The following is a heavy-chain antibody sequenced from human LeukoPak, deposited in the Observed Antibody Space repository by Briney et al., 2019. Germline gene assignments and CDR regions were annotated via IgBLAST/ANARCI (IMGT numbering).Heavy chain of an antibody. Sequence: GGSLRLSCAASGFTFSSYAMSWVRQAPGKGLEWVSAISGSGGSTYYADSVKGRFTISRDNSKNTLYLQMNSLRAEDTAVYYCARDQPLTGYLSGMDVWGQGTTVTVSS. V-gene: IGHV3-23*01. CDR1: GFTFSSYA. J-gene: IGHJ6*02. CDR3: ARDQPLTGYLSGMDV. D-gene: IGHD3-9*01. CDR2: ISGSGGST.